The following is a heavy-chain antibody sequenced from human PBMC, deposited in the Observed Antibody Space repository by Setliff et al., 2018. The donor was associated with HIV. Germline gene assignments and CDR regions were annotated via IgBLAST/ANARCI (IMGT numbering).Heavy chain of an antibody. CDR2: IYHSGST. CDR3: ARGVRIRVVTASYFDY. D-gene: IGHD3-10*01. CDR1: GYSISSGYY. V-gene: IGHV4-38-2*02. Sequence: SETLSLTCTVSGYSISSGYYWGWIRQPPGKGLEWIGSIYHSGSTYYNPSLKSRVTISVDTSKNQFSLKLSSVTAADTAVYYCARGVRIRVVTASYFDYWGQGTLVTVSS. J-gene: IGHJ4*02.